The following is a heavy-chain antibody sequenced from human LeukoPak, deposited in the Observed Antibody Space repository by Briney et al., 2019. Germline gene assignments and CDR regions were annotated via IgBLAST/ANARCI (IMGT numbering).Heavy chain of an antibody. V-gene: IGHV3-53*01. CDR1: GFTVSSNY. CDR3: ARDHSPYYYDSSGYYLDY. Sequence: GGSLRLSCAASGFTVSSNYMSWVRQAPGKGLEWVSVIYSGGSTYYADSVKGRFTISRDNSKNTLYLQMNSLRAEDTAVYYCARDHSPYYYDSSGYYLDYWGQGTLVTVSS. D-gene: IGHD3-22*01. CDR2: IYSGGST. J-gene: IGHJ4*02.